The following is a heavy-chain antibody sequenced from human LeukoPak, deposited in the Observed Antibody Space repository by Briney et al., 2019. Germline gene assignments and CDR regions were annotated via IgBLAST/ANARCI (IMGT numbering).Heavy chain of an antibody. V-gene: IGHV4-61*02. CDR1: GGSISSGSYY. CDR2: IYTSGST. D-gene: IGHD2-15*01. CDR3: ASGYCSGGSCYEGAFDI. J-gene: IGHJ3*02. Sequence: TSETLSLTCTVSGGSISSGSYYWSWIRQPAGKGLEGIGRIYTSGSTNYNPSLKSRVTISVDTSKNQFSLKLSSVTAADTAVYYCASGYCSGGSCYEGAFDIWGQGTMVTVSS.